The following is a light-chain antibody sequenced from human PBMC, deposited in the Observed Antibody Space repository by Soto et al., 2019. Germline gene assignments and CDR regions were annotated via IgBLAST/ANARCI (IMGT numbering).Light chain of an antibody. J-gene: IGLJ3*02. CDR2: DND. CDR1: SSNIGNNY. Sequence: QSVLTQPPSVSAAPGQKITISCSGSSSNIGNNYVSWYQQLPGTAPKLLIYDNDKRPSGIPDRFSGSKSGTSATLVITGLQTGDEADYYCGTWDSSLSAGLFGGGTKLTVL. CDR3: GTWDSSLSAGL. V-gene: IGLV1-51*01.